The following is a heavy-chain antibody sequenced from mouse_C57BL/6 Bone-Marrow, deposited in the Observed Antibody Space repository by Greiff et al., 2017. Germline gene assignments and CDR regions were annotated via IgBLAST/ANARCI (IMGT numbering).Heavy chain of an antibody. J-gene: IGHJ3*01. CDR1: GFTFSSYA. CDR3: ARDYGNYVAY. CDR2: ISDGGSYT. V-gene: IGHV5-4*01. D-gene: IGHD2-1*01. Sequence: DVKLVESGGGLVKPGGSLKLSCAASGFTFSSYAMSWVRQTPEKRLEWVATISDGGSYTYYPDNVKGRFTISRDNAKNNLYLQMSHLKSEDTAMYYCARDYGNYVAYWGQGTLVTVSA.